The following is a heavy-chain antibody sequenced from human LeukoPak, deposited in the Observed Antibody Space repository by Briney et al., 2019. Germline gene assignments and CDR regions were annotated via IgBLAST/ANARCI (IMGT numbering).Heavy chain of an antibody. CDR1: GFTLSTHT. D-gene: IGHD6-13*01. CDR3: ARYYSNDAFDI. Sequence: GGSLRLSCAASGFTLSTHTMNWVRQAPGKGLEWVSSMSSSSSYIYYADSVKGRFTISRDNAKNSLYLQMNSLRAEDTAVYYCARYYSNDAFDIWGQGTMVTVSS. J-gene: IGHJ3*02. V-gene: IGHV3-21*01. CDR2: MSSSSSYI.